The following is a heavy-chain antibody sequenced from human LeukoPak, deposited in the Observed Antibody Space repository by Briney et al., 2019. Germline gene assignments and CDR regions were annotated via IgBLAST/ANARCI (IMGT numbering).Heavy chain of an antibody. Sequence: SVKVSCKASGGTFSSYAISWVRQAPGQGLEWMGGIIPIFGTANYAQKFQGRVTITADESTSTAHMELSSLRSEDTAVYYCARDSTGGRYYYDSSGYPSYFDYWGQGTLVTVSS. CDR1: GGTFSSYA. J-gene: IGHJ4*02. D-gene: IGHD3-22*01. CDR2: IIPIFGTA. V-gene: IGHV1-69*13. CDR3: ARDSTGGRYYYDSSGYPSYFDY.